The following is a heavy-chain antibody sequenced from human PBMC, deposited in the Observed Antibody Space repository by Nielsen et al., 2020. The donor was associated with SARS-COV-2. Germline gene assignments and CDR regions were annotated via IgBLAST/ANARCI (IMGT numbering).Heavy chain of an antibody. J-gene: IGHJ5*02. CDR2: IYYSGST. V-gene: IGHV4-39*07. Sequence: SETLSLTCTVSGGSISSSSYYWGWIRQPPGKGLEWIGSIYYSGSTYYNPSLKSRVTISVDTSKNQFSLKLSSVTAADTAVYYCASQISTIFGVIHRPGWFDPWGQGTLVTVSS. D-gene: IGHD3-3*01. CDR3: ASQISTIFGVIHRPGWFDP. CDR1: GGSISSSSYY.